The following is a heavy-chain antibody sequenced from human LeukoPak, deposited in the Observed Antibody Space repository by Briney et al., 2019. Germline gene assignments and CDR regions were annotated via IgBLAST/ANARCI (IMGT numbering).Heavy chain of an antibody. V-gene: IGHV3-74*01. D-gene: IGHD6-19*01. CDR3: AKERIGQWLVDY. J-gene: IGHJ4*02. Sequence: PGGSLRLSCAASGFTFRTYWMHWVRQAPGKGLVWVSRINSDGSSTTYADSVKGRFTISRDNAKNTLYLQMNSLRAEDTAVYYCAKERIGQWLVDYWGQGTLVTVSS. CDR1: GFTFRTYW. CDR2: INSDGSST.